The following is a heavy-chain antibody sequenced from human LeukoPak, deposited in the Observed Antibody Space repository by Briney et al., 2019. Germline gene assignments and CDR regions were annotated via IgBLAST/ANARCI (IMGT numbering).Heavy chain of an antibody. V-gene: IGHV4-59*08. Sequence: SETLSLTCTVSGGSISSYYWSWIRQPPGKGLEWIGYIHYSGSTNYNPSLKSRVTISVDMSKNQFSLKLSSVTAADTAVYYCAMGGGLGIVDYWGQGTLVTVSS. D-gene: IGHD7-27*01. CDR1: GGSISSYY. CDR2: IHYSGST. CDR3: AMGGGLGIVDY. J-gene: IGHJ4*02.